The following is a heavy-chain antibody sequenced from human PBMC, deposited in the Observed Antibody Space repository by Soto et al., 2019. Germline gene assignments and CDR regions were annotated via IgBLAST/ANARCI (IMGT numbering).Heavy chain of an antibody. CDR2: IDPSDSYT. V-gene: IGHV5-10-1*01. CDR3: ARLLVTANKNYGMDV. CDR1: GYSFTSYW. J-gene: IGHJ6*02. D-gene: IGHD2-21*02. Sequence: GESLKISCKGSGYSFTSYWISWVRQMPGKGLEWMGRIDPSDSYTNYSPSFQGHVTTSADKSISTAYLQWSSLKASDTAMYYCARLLVTANKNYGMDVWGQGTTVTVSS.